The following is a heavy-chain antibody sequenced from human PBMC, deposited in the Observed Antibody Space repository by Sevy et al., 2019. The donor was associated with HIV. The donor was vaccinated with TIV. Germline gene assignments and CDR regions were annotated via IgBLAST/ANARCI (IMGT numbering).Heavy chain of an antibody. CDR1: GFNFRNFW. J-gene: IGHJ5*02. D-gene: IGHD1-26*01. CDR2: IKQDGSEA. CDR3: VRDEEVGASILDA. V-gene: IGHV3-7*03. Sequence: GGSLRLSCVASGFNFRNFWMSWVRQAPGKGLECVADIKQDGSEAYYVDSVKGRFTISRDNAKNSLYLQMNNLRDEDTAMYFCVRDEEVGASILDAWGQGTPVTVSS.